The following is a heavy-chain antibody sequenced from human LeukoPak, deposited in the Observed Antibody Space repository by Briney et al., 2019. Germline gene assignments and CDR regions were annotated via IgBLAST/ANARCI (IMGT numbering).Heavy chain of an antibody. CDR2: INAGNGNT. CDR1: GYTFTSYD. J-gene: IGHJ4*02. V-gene: IGHV1-3*01. Sequence: ASVKVSCKASGYTFTSYDINWVRQATGQRLEWMGWINAGNGNTKYSQKFQGRVTITRDTSASTAYMELSSLRSEDTAVYYCARDLVSTSWDYWGQGTLVTVSS. D-gene: IGHD2-2*01. CDR3: ARDLVSTSWDY.